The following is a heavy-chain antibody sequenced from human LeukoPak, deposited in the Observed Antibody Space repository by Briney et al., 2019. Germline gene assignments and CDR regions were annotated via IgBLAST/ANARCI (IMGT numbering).Heavy chain of an antibody. CDR2: ISSSSSYI. CDR3: ARDDNLGRELDY. D-gene: IGHD1-1*01. CDR1: GFTFSSYS. J-gene: IGHJ4*02. V-gene: IGHV3-21*01. Sequence: PGGSLRLSCAASGFTFSSYSMNWVRQAPGKGLEWVSSISSSSSYIYYADSVKGRFTISRDNAKNSLYLQMNSLRAEDTAVYYCARDDNLGRELDYWGQGTLVTVSS.